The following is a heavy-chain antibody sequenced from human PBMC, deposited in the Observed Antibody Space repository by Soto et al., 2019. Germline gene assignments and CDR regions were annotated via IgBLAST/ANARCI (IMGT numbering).Heavy chain of an antibody. CDR2: IYNRGST. J-gene: IGHJ4*02. CDR3: ARQTGPYVVY. Sequence: PSETLSLTCTVSGGSISDTNYWGWIRQPPGKGLEWIGTIYNRGSTYYNPSLKSRVTTSADTSKDQFSWKLSSVTAADTAVYYCARQTGPYVVYWGQGILVTVSS. V-gene: IGHV4-39*01. D-gene: IGHD3-9*01. CDR1: GGSISDTNY.